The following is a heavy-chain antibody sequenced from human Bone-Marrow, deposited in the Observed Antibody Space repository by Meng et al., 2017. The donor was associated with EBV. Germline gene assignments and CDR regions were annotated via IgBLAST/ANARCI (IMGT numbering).Heavy chain of an antibody. CDR1: GGTFRSDA. V-gene: IGHV1-69*01. CDR2: LIPMSGAP. Sequence: QGQLVQAGAEVKKPGSSVKGSCKTSGGTFRSDAISWVRQGPGQGLEWMGGLIPMSGAPHYAQKFQDRVTITADESTSTHYMDLSGLRSEDTAVYYCASESGRGFTPDYWGQGTLVTVS. CDR3: ASESGRGFTPDY. D-gene: IGHD3-10*01. J-gene: IGHJ4*02.